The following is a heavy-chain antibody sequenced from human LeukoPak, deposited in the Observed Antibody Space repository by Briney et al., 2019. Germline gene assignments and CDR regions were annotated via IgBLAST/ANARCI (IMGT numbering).Heavy chain of an antibody. CDR3: TTERGGRSKCYDILTGYYPDSYFDY. Sequence: PGGSLRLSCAASGFTFSNAWMSWVRQAPGKGLEWVGRIKSKTDGGTTDYAAPVKGRFTISRDDSKNTLYLQMNSLKTEDTAVYYCTTERGGRSKCYDILTGYYPDSYFDYWGQGTLVTVSS. CDR2: IKSKTDGGTT. D-gene: IGHD3-9*01. V-gene: IGHV3-15*01. J-gene: IGHJ4*02. CDR1: GFTFSNAW.